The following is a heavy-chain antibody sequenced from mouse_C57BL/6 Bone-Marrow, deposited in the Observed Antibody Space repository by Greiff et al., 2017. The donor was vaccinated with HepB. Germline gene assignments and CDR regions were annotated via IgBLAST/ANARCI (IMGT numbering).Heavy chain of an antibody. CDR1: GYTFTSYW. V-gene: IGHV1-59*01. Sequence: QVQLQQPGAELVRPGTSVKLSCKASGYTFTSYWMHWVKQRPGQGLEWIGVIDPSDSYTNYNQKFKGKATLTVDTSSSTAYMQLSRLTSEDSAVYYCARYISYGSSLYWYFDVWGTGTTVTVSS. D-gene: IGHD1-1*01. J-gene: IGHJ1*03. CDR3: ARYISYGSSLYWYFDV. CDR2: IDPSDSYT.